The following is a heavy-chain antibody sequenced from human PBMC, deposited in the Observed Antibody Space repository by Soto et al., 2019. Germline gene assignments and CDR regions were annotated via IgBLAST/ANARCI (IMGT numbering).Heavy chain of an antibody. V-gene: IGHV3-30-3*01. CDR1: GLTFSSYA. CDR2: ISYDGSNK. D-gene: IGHD5-12*01. J-gene: IGHJ3*02. CDR3: ARGARRYSGYDPPHAFDI. Sequence: QVQLVESGGGVVQPGRSLRLSCAASGLTFSSYAMHWVRQAPGKGLEWVAVISYDGSNKYYADPVKGRFTISRDNSKNTLYLQMNSLRAEDTAVYYCARGARRYSGYDPPHAFDIWGQGTMVTVSS.